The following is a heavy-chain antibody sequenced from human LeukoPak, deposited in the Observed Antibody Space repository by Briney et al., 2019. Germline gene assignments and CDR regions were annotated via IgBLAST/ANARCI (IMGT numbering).Heavy chain of an antibody. CDR1: EFSVGSNY. D-gene: IGHD3-10*02. Sequence: GGSLRLSCAASEFSVGSNYMTWVRQAPGKGLEWVSLINSDGSSTSYADSVKGRFTMSRDNAKNTLYLQMNSLRAEDTAVYYCARDRYYVFDYWGQGTLVTVSS. V-gene: IGHV3-74*01. J-gene: IGHJ4*02. CDR3: ARDRYYVFDY. CDR2: INSDGSST.